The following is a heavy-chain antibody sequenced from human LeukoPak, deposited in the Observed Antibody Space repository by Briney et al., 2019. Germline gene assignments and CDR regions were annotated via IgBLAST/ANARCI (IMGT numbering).Heavy chain of an antibody. CDR1: GFTFSSYA. J-gene: IGHJ4*02. Sequence: GGSLRLSCAASGFTFSSYAMSWVRQAPGKGLEWVSAISGSGGSTYYADSVKGRFTISRDNSKNMLHLQMNSLRAEDTAVYYCAKRGPNYDYIWGSYRSGYWGQGTLVTVSS. D-gene: IGHD3-16*02. CDR3: AKRGPNYDYIWGSYRSGY. V-gene: IGHV3-23*01. CDR2: ISGSGGST.